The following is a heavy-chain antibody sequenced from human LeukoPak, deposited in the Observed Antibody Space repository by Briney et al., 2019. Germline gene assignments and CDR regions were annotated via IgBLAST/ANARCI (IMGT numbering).Heavy chain of an antibody. Sequence: GASVKVSCKASGGTFSSYAISWVRQAPGQGLEWMGGIIPIFGTANYAQKFQGRVTMTEDTSTDTAYMELSSLRSEDTAVYCCATGTAGGVVVIRTGFDYWGQGTLVTVSS. CDR3: ATGTAGGVVVIRTGFDY. V-gene: IGHV1-69*06. J-gene: IGHJ4*02. CDR2: IIPIFGTA. D-gene: IGHD3-22*01. CDR1: GGTFSSYA.